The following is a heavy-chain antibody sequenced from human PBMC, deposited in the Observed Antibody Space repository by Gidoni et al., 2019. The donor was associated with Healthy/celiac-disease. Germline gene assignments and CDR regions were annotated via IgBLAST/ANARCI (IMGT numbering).Heavy chain of an antibody. D-gene: IGHD3-22*01. J-gene: IGHJ5*02. Sequence: QLQLPESVPGLVTPSETLSLTCTVSGGSISSSSYYWGWIRQPPGKGLAWIGSIYYSGSTYYNPSLKSRVTISVETSKNQFSLKLSSVTAADTAVYYCARVLYYYDSSGYQGRASLPAWFDPWGQGTLVTVSS. CDR3: ARVLYYYDSSGYQGRASLPAWFDP. CDR2: IYYSGST. V-gene: IGHV4-39*01. CDR1: GGSISSSSYY.